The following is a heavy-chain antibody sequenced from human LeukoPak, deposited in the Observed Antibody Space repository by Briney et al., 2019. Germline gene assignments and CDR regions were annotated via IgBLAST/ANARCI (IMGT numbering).Heavy chain of an antibody. CDR2: INWNGGST. CDR3: ARDHKRDWYFDL. J-gene: IGHJ2*01. V-gene: IGHV3-20*04. D-gene: IGHD1-1*01. CDR1: GFTFDDYG. Sequence: RPGGSLRLSCAASGFTFDDYGMSWVRQAPGKGLEWVSGINWNGGSTGYADSVRGRFTISRDNAKNSLYLQMNSLRAEDTALCYCARDHKRDWYFDLWGRGTLVTVSS.